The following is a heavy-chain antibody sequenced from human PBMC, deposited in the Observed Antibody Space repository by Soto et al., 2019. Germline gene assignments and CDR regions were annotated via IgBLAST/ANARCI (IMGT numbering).Heavy chain of an antibody. Sequence: QVQLQESGPGLVKPSQTLSLTCTVSGGSISSGGYYWSWIRQHPGKGLEWIGYIYYSGSTYYNPSINSRVTISVDTSKNQFSLKLSSVTAADTAVYYCARVNYYDSSGYYHFDYWGQGTLVTVSS. V-gene: IGHV4-31*03. CDR3: ARVNYYDSSGYYHFDY. D-gene: IGHD3-22*01. CDR2: IYYSGST. CDR1: GGSISSGGYY. J-gene: IGHJ4*02.